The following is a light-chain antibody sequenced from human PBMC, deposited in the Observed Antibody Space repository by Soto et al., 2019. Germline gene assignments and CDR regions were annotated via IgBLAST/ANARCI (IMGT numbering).Light chain of an antibody. CDR3: QQYGSSPWT. J-gene: IGKJ1*01. V-gene: IGKV3-20*01. CDR1: QSVRSSY. CDR2: GAS. Sequence: EIVLTQSPGTLSLSPGERATLSCRASQSVRSSYLAWYQQKHGQAPRLLIYGASSRATGIPDRFSGSGSGTDFTLTISRLEPEDFAVYYCQQYGSSPWTFGQGTKVDIK.